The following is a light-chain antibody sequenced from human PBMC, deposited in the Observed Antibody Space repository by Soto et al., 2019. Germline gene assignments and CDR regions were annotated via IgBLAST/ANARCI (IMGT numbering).Light chain of an antibody. CDR1: QSVSKNQ. Sequence: EIELPSAPGTLSLSPGDRATLSCRASQSVSKNQLAWYQQKPGQAPRLLIYGVSSRATGTPDRFSGSGSATDFTLTISRLEPEDFAVYYCQRYDSSAGWTFGQGTKVDI. CDR2: GVS. J-gene: IGKJ1*01. V-gene: IGKV3-20*01. CDR3: QRYDSSAGWT.